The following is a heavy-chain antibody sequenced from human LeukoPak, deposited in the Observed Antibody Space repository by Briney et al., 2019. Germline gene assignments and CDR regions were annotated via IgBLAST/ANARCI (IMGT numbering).Heavy chain of an antibody. Sequence: PGGSLRLSCAPSGFTFSSYAMHWVRQAPGKGLEWVAVISYAGSNKFYADSVRGRVTISRDNSKNTLYLQMNSLRAEDTAVYYCARDNSVRDEAWWFNPWGQGTLVTVSS. CDR1: GFTFSSYA. D-gene: IGHD5-24*01. CDR2: ISYAGSNK. CDR3: ARDNSVRDEAWWFNP. V-gene: IGHV3-30-3*01. J-gene: IGHJ5*02.